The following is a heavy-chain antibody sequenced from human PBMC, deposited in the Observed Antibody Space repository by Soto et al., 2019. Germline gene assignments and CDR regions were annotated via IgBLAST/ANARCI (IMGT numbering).Heavy chain of an antibody. CDR2: ISGSGGST. V-gene: IGHV3-23*01. J-gene: IGHJ4*02. Sequence: GGSLRLSCAAPGFTFSSYAMSWVRQAPGKGLEWVSAISGSGGSTYYADSVKGRFTISRDNSKNTLYLQMNSLRAEDTAVYYCAKDRLRTTAGDWGQGTLVTVSS. D-gene: IGHD4-17*01. CDR3: AKDRLRTTAGD. CDR1: GFTFSSYA.